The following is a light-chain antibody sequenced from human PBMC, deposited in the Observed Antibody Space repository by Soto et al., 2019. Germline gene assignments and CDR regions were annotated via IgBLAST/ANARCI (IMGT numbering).Light chain of an antibody. J-gene: IGKJ1*01. V-gene: IGKV3-20*01. CDR1: QSVAINY. CDR2: GAS. Sequence: ENVLTQSPGTLSLSPGERATLSCRARQSVAINYLAWHQQKPGQAPRLLIFGASSRASGIPDRFSGSGSGTDFTLTISRLEPEDSAVYYGQQYGDPGTFGQGTKVDSK. CDR3: QQYGDPGT.